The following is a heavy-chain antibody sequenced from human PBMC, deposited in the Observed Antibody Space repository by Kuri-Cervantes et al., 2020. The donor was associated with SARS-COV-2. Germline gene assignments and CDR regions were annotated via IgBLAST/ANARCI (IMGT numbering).Heavy chain of an antibody. CDR3: AKIMGYMDYYYYYMDV. V-gene: IGHV3-30*02. CDR2: IRYDGSNK. Sequence: GESLKISCAASGFTFSSYGMHWVRQAPGKGLEWVAFIRYDGSNKYYADSVKGRFTISRDNSKNTLYLQMNSLRAEDTAVYYCAKIMGYMDYYYYYMDVWGKGTTVTVSS. CDR1: GFTFSSYG. J-gene: IGHJ6*03. D-gene: IGHD5-24*01.